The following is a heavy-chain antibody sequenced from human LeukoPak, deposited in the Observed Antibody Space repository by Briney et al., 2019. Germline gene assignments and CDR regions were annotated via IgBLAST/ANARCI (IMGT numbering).Heavy chain of an antibody. J-gene: IGHJ4*02. V-gene: IGHV3-23*01. CDR1: GVTFSNFS. CDR3: GEGH. CDR2: ISGSGDKT. Sequence: PGGSLRLSCAASGVTFSNFSMIWVRQAPGKGLEWVSAISGSGDKTHYADSVKGRFTISRDNSKSVLYMQLNNLRLEDTAVYYCGEGHWGRGTLVTVSS.